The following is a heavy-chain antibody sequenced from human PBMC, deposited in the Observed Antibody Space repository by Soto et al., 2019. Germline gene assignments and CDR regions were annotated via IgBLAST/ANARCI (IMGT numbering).Heavy chain of an antibody. Sequence: GGSLRLSCAASGSIFRGYGMHWVRQAPGKGLEWVAVISYDGSNKYYADSVKGRFTISRDNSKNTLYLQMNSLRAEDTAVYHCARDTGGYCSGGSCYVDAFDIWGQGTMVTVSS. CDR1: GSIFRGYG. J-gene: IGHJ3*02. CDR3: ARDTGGYCSGGSCYVDAFDI. CDR2: ISYDGSNK. D-gene: IGHD2-15*01. V-gene: IGHV3-30*03.